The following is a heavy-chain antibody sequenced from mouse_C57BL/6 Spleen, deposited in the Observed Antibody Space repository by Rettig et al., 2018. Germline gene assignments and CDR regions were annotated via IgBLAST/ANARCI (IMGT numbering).Heavy chain of an antibody. Sequence: QVQLQQSDAELVKPGASVKISCKVSGYTFTDHTIHWMKQRPEQGLEWIGYIYPRDGSTKYNEKFKGKATVTADKSSSTAYMQLTSLSSEDSAVYFCARGGDGSSSFYFDVWGTGTTVTVSS. J-gene: IGHJ1*03. V-gene: IGHV1-78*01. D-gene: IGHD1-1*01. CDR2: IYPRDGST. CDR1: GYTFTDHT. CDR3: ARGGDGSSSFYFDV.